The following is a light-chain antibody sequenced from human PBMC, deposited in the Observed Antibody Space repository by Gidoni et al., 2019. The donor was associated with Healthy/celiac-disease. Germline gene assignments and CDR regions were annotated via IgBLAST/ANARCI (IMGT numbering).Light chain of an antibody. CDR2: AAS. CDR3: QQSYSTPPIT. CDR1: QSISSN. Sequence: DIQMTQSPSSLSASVGDRVTITCRASQSISSNLNWYQQKPGKAPKLLIYAASSLQSGVPSRFSGSGSGTDFTLTISSLQPEDFATYYCQQSYSTPPITFGQXTRLEIK. V-gene: IGKV1-39*01. J-gene: IGKJ5*01.